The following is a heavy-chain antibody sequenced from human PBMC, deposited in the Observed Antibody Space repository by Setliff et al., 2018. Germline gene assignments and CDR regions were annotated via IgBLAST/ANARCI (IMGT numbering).Heavy chain of an antibody. D-gene: IGHD2-2*01. Sequence: PSETLSLTCTVSGDSISSRRNYWAWVRQPPGKGLEWIATVYHRGSTDYKPSLKSRATISVDTSKNQFSLKLTSMTAADTAVYFCAREGRSSTRGWYMDAWGKGTSVTVSS. CDR3: AREGRSSTRGWYMDA. CDR1: GDSISSRRNY. J-gene: IGHJ6*03. V-gene: IGHV4-39*07. CDR2: VYHRGST.